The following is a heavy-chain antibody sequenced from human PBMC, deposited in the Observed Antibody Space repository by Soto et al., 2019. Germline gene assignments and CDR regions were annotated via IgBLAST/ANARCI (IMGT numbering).Heavy chain of an antibody. J-gene: IGHJ3*02. Sequence: GESLKISCKGSGYNFSSQWIAWVRQKPGKGLEWMGIVYPGDAETRYSPSFQGQVTMSADKSIDTAYLQWSSLKASDTAIHYCAKSEVLEIWGQGTMVTVSS. V-gene: IGHV5-51*01. CDR1: GYNFSSQW. CDR3: AKSEVLEI. CDR2: VYPGDAET.